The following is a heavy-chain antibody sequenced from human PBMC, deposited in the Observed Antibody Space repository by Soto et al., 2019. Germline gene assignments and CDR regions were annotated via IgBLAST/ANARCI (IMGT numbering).Heavy chain of an antibody. CDR1: GYSFTSYW. D-gene: IGHD6-13*01. V-gene: IGHV5-51*01. J-gene: IGHJ5*02. Sequence: PGESLKISCKGSGYSFTSYWIGWVRRMPGKGLEWMGIIYPGDSDTRYSPSFQGQVTISADKSISTAYLQWSSLKASDTAMYYCARRLYSSSWYVSSWFDPWGQGTLVTVSS. CDR3: ARRLYSSSWYVSSWFDP. CDR2: IYPGDSDT.